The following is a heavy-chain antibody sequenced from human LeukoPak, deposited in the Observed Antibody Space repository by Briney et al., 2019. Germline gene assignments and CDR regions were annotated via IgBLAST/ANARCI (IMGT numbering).Heavy chain of an antibody. Sequence: TGGSLRLSCAASGFTFSSYAMHWVRQAPGKGLEWVANIKYDESEKYYVDSVKGRFTISRDNAKNSLFLQMNSLRAEDTAVYYCARDLAGVLDYWGRGTLVTVSS. J-gene: IGHJ4*02. V-gene: IGHV3-7*01. CDR3: ARDLAGVLDY. D-gene: IGHD2-8*01. CDR2: IKYDESEK. CDR1: GFTFSSYA.